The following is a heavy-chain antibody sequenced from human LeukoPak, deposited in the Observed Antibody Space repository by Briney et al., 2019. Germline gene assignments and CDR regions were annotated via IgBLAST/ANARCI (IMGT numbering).Heavy chain of an antibody. D-gene: IGHD2-2*02. CDR3: ARGLSGVPAAIPQAIRDTRYYYMDV. CDR1: GYTFTSYY. Sequence: GASVKVSCKASGYTFTSYYIHWVRQAPGQGLEWLGMIVPSSGSTSYGQQFLGRVTMTRDTSTTTVHMELSGLRSDDTAVYYCARGLSGVPAAIPQAIRDTRYYYMDVWGKGTTVTVSS. J-gene: IGHJ6*03. V-gene: IGHV1-46*01. CDR2: IVPSSGST.